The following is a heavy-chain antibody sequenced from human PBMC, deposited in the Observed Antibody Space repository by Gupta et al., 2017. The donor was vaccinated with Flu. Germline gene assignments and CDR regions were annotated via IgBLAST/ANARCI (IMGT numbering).Heavy chain of an antibody. V-gene: IGHV3-48*03. CDR3: ARGHWDS. CDR2: ISSSGVP. CDR1: GFTFSDHD. Sequence: EVQLVESGGGLVQPGGSLGLSCAASGFTFSDHDLSWVRQAPGKGLEWVSFISSSGVPYYTDAVKGRFTISRDNAKNSVYLQMDSLRAEDTAFYYCARGHWDSWGQGTLVTVSS. J-gene: IGHJ4*02.